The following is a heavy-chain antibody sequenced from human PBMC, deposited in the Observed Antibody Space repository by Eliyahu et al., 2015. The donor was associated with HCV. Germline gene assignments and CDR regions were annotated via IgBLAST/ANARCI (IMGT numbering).Heavy chain of an antibody. J-gene: IGHJ4*02. CDR2: VKSKTDGGTP. D-gene: IGHD6-19*01. Sequence: EVQLVESGGGLVKPGGSLRLSCAASGFTFXNAWMNWVPARLAGRGQWVGRVKSKTDGGTPGLAAPVKGRFTVSRDDSRNTLYLQMNSLTIEDTAVYYCVTDLGSGRRRGIDYWGQGTLVTVSS. CDR3: VTDLGSGRRRGIDY. V-gene: IGHV3-15*07. CDR1: GFTFXNAW.